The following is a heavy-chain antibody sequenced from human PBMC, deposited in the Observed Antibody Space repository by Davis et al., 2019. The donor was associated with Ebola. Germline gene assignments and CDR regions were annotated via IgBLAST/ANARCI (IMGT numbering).Heavy chain of an antibody. CDR1: GFTFSSYW. CDR2: IKQDGSEK. J-gene: IGHJ6*02. V-gene: IGHV3-7*01. D-gene: IGHD2-2*01. Sequence: PGGSLRLSCAASGFTFSSYWMSWVRQAPGKGLEWVANIKQDGSEKYYVDSVKGRFTISRDNAKNSLYLQMNSLRAEDTAVYYCARAEYQLLFYYYYYYGMDVWGQGTTVTVSS. CDR3: ARAEYQLLFYYYYYYGMDV.